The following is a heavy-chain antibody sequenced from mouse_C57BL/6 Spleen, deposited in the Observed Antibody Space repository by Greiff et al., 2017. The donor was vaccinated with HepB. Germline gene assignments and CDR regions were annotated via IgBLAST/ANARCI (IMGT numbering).Heavy chain of an antibody. Sequence: VQLQQPGAELVKPGASVKLSCKASGYTFTSYWMQWVKQRPGQGLEWIGEIDPSDRYTNYNQKFKGKATLTVDTSSSTAYMQLSSLTSEDSAVYYCAREGLGLRPFAYWGQGTLVTVSA. CDR2: IDPSDRYT. V-gene: IGHV1-50*01. CDR1: GYTFTSYW. CDR3: AREGLGLRPFAY. J-gene: IGHJ3*01. D-gene: IGHD2-4*01.